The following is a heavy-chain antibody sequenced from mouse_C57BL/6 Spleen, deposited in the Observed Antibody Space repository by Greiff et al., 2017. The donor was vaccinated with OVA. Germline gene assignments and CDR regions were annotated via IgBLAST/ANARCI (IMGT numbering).Heavy chain of an antibody. V-gene: IGHV3-6*01. J-gene: IGHJ1*03. CDR2: ISYDGSN. CDR3: ARAGGYYEYFDV. D-gene: IGHD2-3*01. CDR1: GYSITSGYY. Sequence: ESGPGLVKPSQSLSLTCSVTGYSITSGYYWNWIRQFPGNKLEWMGYISYDGSNNYNPSLKNRISITRDTSKNQFFLKLNSVTTEDTATYDCARAGGYYEYFDVWGTGTTVTVSS.